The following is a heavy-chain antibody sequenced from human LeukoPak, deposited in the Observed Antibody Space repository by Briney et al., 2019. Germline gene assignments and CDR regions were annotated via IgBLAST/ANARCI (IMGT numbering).Heavy chain of an antibody. V-gene: IGHV4-39*01. CDR1: GGSISSSSYY. CDR2: IYYSGST. Sequence: SETLSLTCTVSGGSISSSSYYWGWISQPPGKGLEWIGSIYYSGSTYYNPSLKSRVTISVDTSKNQFSLKLSSVTAADTAVYYCTAAAGTYYYYYGMDVWGQGTTVTVSS. CDR3: TAAAGTYYYYYGMDV. D-gene: IGHD6-13*01. J-gene: IGHJ6*02.